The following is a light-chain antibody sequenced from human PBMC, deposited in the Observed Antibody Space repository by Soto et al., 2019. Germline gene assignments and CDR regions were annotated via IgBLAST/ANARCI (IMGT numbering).Light chain of an antibody. CDR3: CSYAGSYKGYF. CDR1: SSDVGGYNY. V-gene: IGLV2-11*01. J-gene: IGLJ1*01. Sequence: QSALTQPRSVSGSPGQSVTISCTGTSSDVGGYNYVSWYQQHQGKAPKFMIYDVSKRPSGVPDCFSGSKSGNTASLTISGLQAEDEADYYCCSYAGSYKGYFFGTGTKLTVL. CDR2: DVS.